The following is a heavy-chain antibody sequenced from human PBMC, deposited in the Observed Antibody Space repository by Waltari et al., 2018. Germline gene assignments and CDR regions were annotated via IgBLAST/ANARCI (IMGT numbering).Heavy chain of an antibody. J-gene: IGHJ4*02. CDR2: IYSGGST. CDR3: ATGPGLFDY. CDR1: GFPVSRNS. V-gene: IGHV3-53*01. Sequence: VQLVGSGGGLLQPGGSLSLSCAASGFPVSRNSRSWVRQAPGKGLEWVSVIYSGGSTYYEYSVKGRFTISRDNSKNTLYLQMNSLRAEDTAVYYCATGPGLFDYWGQGTLVTVSS.